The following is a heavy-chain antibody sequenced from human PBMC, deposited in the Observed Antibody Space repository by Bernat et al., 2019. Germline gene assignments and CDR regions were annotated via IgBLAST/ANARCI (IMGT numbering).Heavy chain of an antibody. CDR2: VNSDGSTA. V-gene: IGHV3-74*01. Sequence: EVQLVESGGGLIQPGGSLRLSCAASGFTFSRYWMHWVRQAPGKGVVWVSRVNSDGSTAAYAESVKGRFTISRDNTKNTLYLQMNSLRDEDTGIYFCARVAVTDDYWGQGILVTVSS. CDR3: ARVAVTDDY. CDR1: GFTFSRYW. J-gene: IGHJ4*02. D-gene: IGHD2-21*02.